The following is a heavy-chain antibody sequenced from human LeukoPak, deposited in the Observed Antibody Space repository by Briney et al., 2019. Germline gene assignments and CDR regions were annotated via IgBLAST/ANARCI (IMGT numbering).Heavy chain of an antibody. CDR1: GGTFSSYA. D-gene: IGHD4-23*01. Sequence: ASVKVSCKASGGTFSSYAISWVRQAPGQGLEWMGGIFPISGTANYAQKFQGRVTITADESTSTAYMELSSLRSEDTAVYYCARDRATVVTSNWFDPWGQGALVTVSS. CDR3: ARDRATVVTSNWFDP. V-gene: IGHV1-69*13. CDR2: IFPISGTA. J-gene: IGHJ5*02.